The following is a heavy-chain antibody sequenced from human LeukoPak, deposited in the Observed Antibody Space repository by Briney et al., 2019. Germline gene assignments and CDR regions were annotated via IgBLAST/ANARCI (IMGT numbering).Heavy chain of an antibody. CDR3: ARGGESDILTGYADY. CDR2: IYSGGST. V-gene: IGHV3-53*01. CDR1: GFTVSSNY. J-gene: IGHJ4*02. Sequence: PGGSLRLSCAASGFTVSSNYMSWVRQAPGKGLEWVSVIYSGGSTYYADSVKGRFTISRDNSKNTLYLQMNSLRAEDTAVYYCARGGESDILTGYADYWGQGTLVTVSS. D-gene: IGHD3-9*01.